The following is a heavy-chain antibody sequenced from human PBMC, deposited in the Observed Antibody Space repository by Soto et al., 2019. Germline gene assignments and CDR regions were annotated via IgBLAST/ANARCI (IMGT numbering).Heavy chain of an antibody. CDR1: GWSFNGYY. CDR3: ARGNGMILAVQGDAPDKYYLDY. J-gene: IGHJ4*02. CDR2: INHSGSI. V-gene: IGHV4-34*01. Sequence: NPXETLSLACAVYGWSFNGYYWSWIRQPPGKGLEWIGEINHSGSINYNPSLKSRVTISVDTSKNQFSLKLRSVTAADTAIYYCARGNGMILAVQGDAPDKYYLDYWSQGTLVTVSS. D-gene: IGHD3-22*01.